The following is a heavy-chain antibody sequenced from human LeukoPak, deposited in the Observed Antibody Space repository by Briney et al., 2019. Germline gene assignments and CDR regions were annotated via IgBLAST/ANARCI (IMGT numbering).Heavy chain of an antibody. CDR3: ARGRNAYTFDN. CDR1: GFTFSSYE. CDR2: ISSGGNYR. D-gene: IGHD5-24*01. V-gene: IGHV3-48*03. Sequence: PGGSLRLYCAASGFTFSSYEINWVRQAPGKGLGWVSYISSGGNYRYYADSVKGRFTISRDNARNSLYLQMNSLRAEDTAVYYCARGRNAYTFDNWGQGTLVTVSS. J-gene: IGHJ4*02.